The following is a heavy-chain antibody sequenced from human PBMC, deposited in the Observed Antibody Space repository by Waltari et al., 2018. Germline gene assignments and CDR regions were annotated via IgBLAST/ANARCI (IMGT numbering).Heavy chain of an antibody. V-gene: IGHV4-39*01. CDR1: GAAIRRSRYY. CDR2: IHYSGTA. J-gene: IGHJ6*03. Sequence: QLQLQESGPGLVKPPETLSLTCTVSGAAIRRSRYYWGWIRQPPGKGVEWIGSIHYSGTASYNSSLKSRVTMSVDTSKKQVSLKVSSVTAADTAVYYCARQEYVVAGWSMSGDYYYYVDVWGKGTTVTVSS. CDR3: ARQEYVVAGWSMSGDYYYYVDV. D-gene: IGHD2-15*01.